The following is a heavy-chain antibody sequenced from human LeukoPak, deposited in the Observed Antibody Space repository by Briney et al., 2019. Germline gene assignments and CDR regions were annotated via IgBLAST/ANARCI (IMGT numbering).Heavy chain of an antibody. CDR3: ARDRVGATDYFDY. CDR2: ISYDGSNK. Sequence: PGGSLRLSCAASGFTFSSYWMHWVRQAPGKGLEWVAVISYDGSNKYYADSVKGRFTISRDNSKNTLHLQMNSLRAEDTAVYYCARDRVGATDYFDYWGQGTLVTVSS. CDR1: GFTFSSYW. J-gene: IGHJ4*02. V-gene: IGHV3-30-3*01. D-gene: IGHD1-26*01.